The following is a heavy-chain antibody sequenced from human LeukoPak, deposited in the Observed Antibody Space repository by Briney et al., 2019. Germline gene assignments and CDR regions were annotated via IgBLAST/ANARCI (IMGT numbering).Heavy chain of an antibody. CDR3: ARRYPGCSGGSCYRGDYYYYMDV. CDR2: IYYSGST. D-gene: IGHD2-15*01. V-gene: IGHV4-59*08. J-gene: IGHJ6*03. Sequence: SETLSLTCTVSGGPISSHYWSWIRQPPGKGLEWIGYIYYSGSTNYNPSLKSRVTISVDTSKNQFSLKLSSVTAADTAVYYCARRYPGCSGGSCYRGDYYYYMDVWGKGTTVTVSS. CDR1: GGPISSHY.